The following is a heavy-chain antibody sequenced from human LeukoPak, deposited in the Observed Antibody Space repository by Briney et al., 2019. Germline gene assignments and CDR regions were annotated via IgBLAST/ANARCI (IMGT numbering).Heavy chain of an antibody. J-gene: IGHJ1*01. V-gene: IGHV3-74*01. D-gene: IGHD6-19*01. CDR1: GFTFSSYW. Sequence: PGGSLRLSCAACGFTFSSYWMHWVRQAPGKGLVWVSRINSDGSSTNYADSVKGRFTISRDNAKNTLYLQMNSLRAEDTAVYYCARVPITLAGTKDAKYFQHWGQGTLVTVSS. CDR3: ARVPITLAGTKDAKYFQH. CDR2: INSDGSST.